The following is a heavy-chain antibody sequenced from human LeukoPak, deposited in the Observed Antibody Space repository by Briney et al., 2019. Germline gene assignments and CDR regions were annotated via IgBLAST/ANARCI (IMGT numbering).Heavy chain of an antibody. D-gene: IGHD2-2*02. Sequence: ASVKVSCKASGGTFSSYTISWVRQAPGQGLEWMGRIIPILGIANYAQKFQGRVMITADKSTSTAYMELSSLRSEDTAVYYCARGVVPAAIPRAFDPWGQGTLVTVSS. V-gene: IGHV1-69*02. CDR3: ARGVVPAAIPRAFDP. J-gene: IGHJ5*02. CDR1: GGTFSSYT. CDR2: IIPILGIA.